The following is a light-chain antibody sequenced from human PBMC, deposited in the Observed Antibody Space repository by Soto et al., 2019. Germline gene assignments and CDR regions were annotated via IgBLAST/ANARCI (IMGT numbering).Light chain of an antibody. CDR1: QSISSW. V-gene: IGKV1-5*03. Sequence: DIQMTQSPSTLSASVGDRVTITCRASQSISSWLAWYQQKPGKAPKLLIYKASSLESGVPSRFSGSGSGTEXXLXXXSLQPDDFATYYCQQYNSYSGTFGGGTKVEIK. CDR3: QQYNSYSGT. J-gene: IGKJ4*01. CDR2: KAS.